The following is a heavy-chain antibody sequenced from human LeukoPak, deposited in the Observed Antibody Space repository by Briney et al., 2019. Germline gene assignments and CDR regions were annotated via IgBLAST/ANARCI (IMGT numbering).Heavy chain of an antibody. J-gene: IGHJ4*02. CDR3: ARDPGATSSFIFDY. CDR1: GFTFSSYW. D-gene: IGHD1-26*01. V-gene: IGHV3-74*01. Sequence: GGSLRLSCAASGFTFSSYWMHWVRHAPGKGLVWVSCIKNDGSTTNYADSVKGRFTISRDSAKNTLYLQMNSLRAEDTAMYYCARDPGATSSFIFDYWGQGTLVTVSS. CDR2: IKNDGSTT.